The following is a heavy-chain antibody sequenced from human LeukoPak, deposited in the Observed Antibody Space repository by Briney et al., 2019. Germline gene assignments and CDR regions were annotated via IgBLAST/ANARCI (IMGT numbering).Heavy chain of an antibody. V-gene: IGHV4-59*01. J-gene: IGHJ6*03. CDR3: ARATVTTVYYYMDV. CDR2: IYYSGST. D-gene: IGHD4-11*01. Sequence: PSETLSLTCTVSGGSISSYYWSWIRQPPGKGLEWIGYIYYSGSTNYNPSLKSRVTISVDTSTNQSSLKLSSVTAADTAVYYCARATVTTVYYYMDVWGKGTTVTVSS. CDR1: GGSISSYY.